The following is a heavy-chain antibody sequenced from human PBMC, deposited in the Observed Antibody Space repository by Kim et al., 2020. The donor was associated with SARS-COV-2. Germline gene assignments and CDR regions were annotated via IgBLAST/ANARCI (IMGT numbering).Heavy chain of an antibody. D-gene: IGHD7-27*01. J-gene: IGHJ4*02. Sequence: GGSLRLSCTTSGFTFTGHAMSWVRQAPGKGLEWVSTIDGSDGATYYVDSVKGRFTISRDDPKNTLYLQMSALRADDTAAYYCVKWGWGWTWGHWGQGTL. CDR3: VKWGWGWTWGH. V-gene: IGHV3-23*01. CDR1: GFTFTGHA. CDR2: IDGSDGAT.